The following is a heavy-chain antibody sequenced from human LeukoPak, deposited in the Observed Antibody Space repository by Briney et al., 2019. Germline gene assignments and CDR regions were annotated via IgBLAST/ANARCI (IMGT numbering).Heavy chain of an antibody. Sequence: ASVKVSCKASGYTFTSYGISRVRQAPGQGLEWMGWISAYNDNTNYAQKLQGRVTMTTDTSTSTAYMELRSLRSDDTAVYYCARGWAYSSSRDLDYWGQGTLVTVSS. CDR2: ISAYNDNT. D-gene: IGHD6-13*01. CDR1: GYTFTSYG. CDR3: ARGWAYSSSRDLDY. J-gene: IGHJ4*02. V-gene: IGHV1-18*01.